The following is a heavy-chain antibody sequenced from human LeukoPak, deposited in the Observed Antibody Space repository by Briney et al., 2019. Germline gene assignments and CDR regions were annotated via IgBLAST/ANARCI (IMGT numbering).Heavy chain of an antibody. CDR2: IYYSGST. Sequence: SETLSLTCTVSGSSISSGGYYWSWIRQHPGKGLEWIGYIYYSGSTYYNPSLKSRVTISVDTSKNQFSLKLSSVTAADTAVYYCARTGTLVPLDYWGQGTLVTVSS. V-gene: IGHV4-31*03. CDR3: ARTGTLVPLDY. CDR1: GSSISSGGYY. D-gene: IGHD6-6*01. J-gene: IGHJ4*02.